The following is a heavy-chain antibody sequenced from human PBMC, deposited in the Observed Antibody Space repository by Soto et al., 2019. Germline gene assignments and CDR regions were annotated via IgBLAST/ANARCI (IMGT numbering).Heavy chain of an antibody. Sequence: EVQLVESGGGLVQPGGSLKLSCAASGFTFSASAMHWVRQASGKGLEWVGRIRSKANTYATAYAASVKGRFTISRDNEGNTAILQMNSLKNEYRAVYYCTRLERRDYYDRRVYPPDHYGRDAGGQGTTVTVSS. CDR2: IRSKANTYAT. D-gene: IGHD3-22*01. CDR3: TRLERRDYYDRRVYPPDHYGRDA. CDR1: GFTFSASA. J-gene: IGHJ6*02. V-gene: IGHV3-73*02.